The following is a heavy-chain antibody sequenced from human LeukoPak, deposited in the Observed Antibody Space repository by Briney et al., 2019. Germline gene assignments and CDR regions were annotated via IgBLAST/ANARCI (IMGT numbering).Heavy chain of an antibody. J-gene: IGHJ4*02. V-gene: IGHV3-30-3*01. CDR1: GFTFSSYA. CDR3: AREGYSSGRAFDY. D-gene: IGHD6-19*01. CDR2: ISYDGSNK. Sequence: GGSLRLSCAASGFTFSSYAMHWVRQAPGKGLEWVAVISYDGSNKYYADSVKGRFTISRDNSKNTLYLQMTSLRAEDTAVYYCAREGYSSGRAFDYWGQGTLVTVSS.